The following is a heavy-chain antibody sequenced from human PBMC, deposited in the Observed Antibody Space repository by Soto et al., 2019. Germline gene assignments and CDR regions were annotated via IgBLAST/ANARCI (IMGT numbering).Heavy chain of an antibody. CDR1: GYTFTSYA. CDR3: ARGGEFDCLFIDDAFDI. V-gene: IGHV1-3*01. J-gene: IGHJ3*02. CDR2: INAGNGNT. Sequence: ASVKVSCKASGYTFTSYAMHWVRQAPGQRLEWMGWINAGNGNTKYSQKFQGRVTITRDTSASTAYMELSSLRSEDTAVYYCARGGEFDCLFIDDAFDIGGQGTRVPV. D-gene: IGHD3-9*01.